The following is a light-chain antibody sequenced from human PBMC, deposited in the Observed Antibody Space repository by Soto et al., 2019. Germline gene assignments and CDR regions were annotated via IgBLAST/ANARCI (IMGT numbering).Light chain of an antibody. CDR3: QQRSNWPPIFT. CDR1: QSVSSNY. Sequence: EVVLTQSPGTLSLSPGERATLSCRASQSVSSNYLAWYQQKPGQAPRLLIYGAFTRATGIPDRFSGSGSGTDFTLTISSLEPEDFAVYYCQQRSNWPPIFTFGPGTKVDIK. J-gene: IGKJ3*01. V-gene: IGKV3D-20*02. CDR2: GAF.